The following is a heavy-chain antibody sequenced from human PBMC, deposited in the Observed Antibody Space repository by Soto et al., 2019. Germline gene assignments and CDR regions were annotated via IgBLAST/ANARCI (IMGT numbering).Heavy chain of an antibody. CDR2: IIPIFGTV. CDR1: GGTFRTYA. Sequence: QVQLLQSGAEVKKPGSSVRVSCEASGGTFRTYAISWVRQAPGQGLEWMGEIIPIFGTVNYAQKFQGRVTITADQSTTTAYRGLRSLRSEDTAVYYCAKGAVAGTPTSYYYYGMDVWGQGTTVTVSS. CDR3: AKGAVAGTPTSYYYYGMDV. D-gene: IGHD6-19*01. J-gene: IGHJ6*02. V-gene: IGHV1-69*12.